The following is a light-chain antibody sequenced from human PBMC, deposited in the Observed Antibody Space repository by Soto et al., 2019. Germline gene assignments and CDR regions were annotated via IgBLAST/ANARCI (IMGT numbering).Light chain of an antibody. CDR2: EVS. J-gene: IGLJ3*02. CDR3: TSYAGNNIWV. CDR1: SSDVGAYNY. V-gene: IGLV2-8*01. Sequence: QSALTQPSSASGSPGQSVTISCTGTSSDVGAYNYVSWYQQYPGKAPKLMIYEVSKRPSGVPDRFSGSKSGKTASLTVSGLQPEDEADYYCTSYAGNNIWVFGGGTKVTVL.